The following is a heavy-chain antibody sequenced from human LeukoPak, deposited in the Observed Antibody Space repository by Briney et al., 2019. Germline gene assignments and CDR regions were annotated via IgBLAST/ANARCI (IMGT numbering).Heavy chain of an antibody. D-gene: IGHD4-17*01. Sequence: GGSLRLSCAASGFTFSNFGMHWVRQAPGKGLEWVVLIWYDGSNKYYADSVKGRFTISRDNSKNTLYLQMNSLRAEDTAVYYCARLTTVTLLFDYWGQGRLVSVSS. V-gene: IGHV3-33*01. CDR3: ARLTTVTLLFDY. CDR2: IWYDGSNK. J-gene: IGHJ4*02. CDR1: GFTFSNFG.